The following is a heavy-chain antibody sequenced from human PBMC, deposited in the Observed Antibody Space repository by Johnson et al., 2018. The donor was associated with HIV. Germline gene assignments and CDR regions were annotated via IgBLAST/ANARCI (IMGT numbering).Heavy chain of an antibody. CDR1: GFTFDDYA. V-gene: IGHV3-9*01. J-gene: IGHJ3*02. CDR3: ARDRVGATAFDM. D-gene: IGHD1-26*01. Sequence: VQLVESGGVVVQPGGSLRLSCAASGFTFDDYAMHWVRQAPGKGLEWVSGISWNSGSIGYADSVKGRFTISRDNAKNSLYLHMNSLRAEDTAVYYCARDRVGATAFDMWGQGTMVTVSS. CDR2: ISWNSGSI.